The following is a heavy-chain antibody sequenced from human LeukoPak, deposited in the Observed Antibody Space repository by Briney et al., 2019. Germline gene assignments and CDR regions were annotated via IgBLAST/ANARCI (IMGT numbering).Heavy chain of an antibody. CDR1: GYSFATYW. D-gene: IGHD1-26*01. J-gene: IGHJ6*02. CDR3: ARHGGSGSYYYYYGLDA. V-gene: IGHV5-51*01. CDR2: IYPGDSDT. Sequence: GESLKISCQGSGYSFATYWIGWVRQMPGKGLEWMGIIYPGDSDTKCSPSFQGQVTISADRSITTAYLEWSSLKASDTATYYCARHGGSGSYYYYYGLDAWGPGTTVTVSS.